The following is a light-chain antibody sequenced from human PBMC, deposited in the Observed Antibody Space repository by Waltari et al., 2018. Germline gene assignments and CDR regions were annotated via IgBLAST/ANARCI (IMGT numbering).Light chain of an antibody. CDR2: AAS. CDR1: QGISNS. Sequence: DIQMTQSPSSLSASVGDRVTITCRASQGISNSLAWYQQKPGKAPKLLLYAASRLESGVPSRFSGSGAGTDYTLPISCLQPEDFATYYCQQYYSTPWTFGQGTKVEIK. CDR3: QQYYSTPWT. J-gene: IGKJ1*01. V-gene: IGKV1-NL1*01.